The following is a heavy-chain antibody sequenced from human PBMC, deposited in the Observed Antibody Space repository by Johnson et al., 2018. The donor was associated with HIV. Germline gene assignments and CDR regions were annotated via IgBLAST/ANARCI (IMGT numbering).Heavy chain of an antibody. D-gene: IGHD3-3*02. CDR3: ARAHLIFPKNAFDF. V-gene: IGHV3-30*04. J-gene: IGHJ3*01. CDR1: GFTFRSYA. CDR2: ISYDGSNK. Sequence: VQLVESGGGLVKPGGSLRLSCAASGFTFRSYAMHWVRQAPGKGLEWVAVISYDGSNKYYADSVKGRFTISRDNSKNTLYLQMNNLRAEDTALYYCARAHLIFPKNAFDFWGQGTMVTVSS.